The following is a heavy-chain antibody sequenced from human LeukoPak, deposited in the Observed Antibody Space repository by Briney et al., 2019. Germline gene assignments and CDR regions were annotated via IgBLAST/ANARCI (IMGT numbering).Heavy chain of an antibody. CDR1: GGSISSSSYY. J-gene: IGHJ4*02. Sequence: SETLSLTCTVSGGSISSSSYYWGWIRQPPGKGLEWIGSIYYSGSTYYNPSLKSRVTISVDTSKNQFSLKLSSVTAADTAVYYCARVRGEVTSDYWGQGTLVTVSS. D-gene: IGHD2-21*02. CDR2: IYYSGST. CDR3: ARVRGEVTSDY. V-gene: IGHV4-39*07.